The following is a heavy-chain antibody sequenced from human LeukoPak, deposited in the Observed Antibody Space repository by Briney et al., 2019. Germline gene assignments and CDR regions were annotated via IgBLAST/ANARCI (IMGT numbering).Heavy chain of an antibody. J-gene: IGHJ3*02. CDR1: GDSISSGGYY. CDR3: VRNFDSYNAFDI. Sequence: SETLSLTCTVSGDSISSGGYYWSWIRQHPGKGLDGIGYIYYNGNTYYNPSLKSRLTISGDTSKNQFSLKLSSVTAADTAVYYCVRNFDSYNAFDIWGQGTMVTVSS. CDR2: IYYNGNT. V-gene: IGHV4-31*03. D-gene: IGHD3-22*01.